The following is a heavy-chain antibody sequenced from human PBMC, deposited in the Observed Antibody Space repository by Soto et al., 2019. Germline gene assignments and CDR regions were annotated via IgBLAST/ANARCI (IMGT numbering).Heavy chain of an antibody. CDR2: INPNNGDT. V-gene: IGHV1-2*02. Sequence: QVQLVQSGAEVKKPGASVKVSCKASGYTFTGYFMHWVRQAPGQGLEWMGWINPNNGDTNYAQKFLGRVTLTRDTSISTAYMDLSRLRSDDTAVFYCARETSGGLDSWGQGTLLTVSS. CDR3: ARETSGGLDS. CDR1: GYTFTGYF. J-gene: IGHJ4*02. D-gene: IGHD1-26*01.